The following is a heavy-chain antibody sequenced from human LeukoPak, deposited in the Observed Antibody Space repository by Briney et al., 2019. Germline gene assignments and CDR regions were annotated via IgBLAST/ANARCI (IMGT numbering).Heavy chain of an antibody. V-gene: IGHV3-74*01. D-gene: IGHD7-27*01. CDR3: ARGLTGDR. CDR2: INSDGSDT. Sequence: GGSLRLSCTASGFTFNSYHMNWVRQAPGKGLVWVSRINSDGSDTNYADSVKGRFTISRDNAKNTLYLQMNSLRVEDTAVYYCARGLTGDRWGQGSLVTVSS. J-gene: IGHJ4*02. CDR1: GFTFNSYH.